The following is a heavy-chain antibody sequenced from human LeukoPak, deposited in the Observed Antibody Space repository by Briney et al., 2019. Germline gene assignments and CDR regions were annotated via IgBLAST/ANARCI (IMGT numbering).Heavy chain of an antibody. D-gene: IGHD3-22*01. V-gene: IGHV3-23*01. Sequence: GGSLRLSCAASGFTFSSYAMSWVRQAPGKGLEWVSAISGSGGSTYYADSVKGRFTISRDNSKNTLYLQMNSLRAEDTAVYYCATYSSGLPLKYWGQGTLVTVSS. J-gene: IGHJ4*02. CDR2: ISGSGGST. CDR3: ATYSSGLPLKY. CDR1: GFTFSSYA.